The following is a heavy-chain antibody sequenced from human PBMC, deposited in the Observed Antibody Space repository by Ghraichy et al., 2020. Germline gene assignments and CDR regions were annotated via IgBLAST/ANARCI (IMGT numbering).Heavy chain of an antibody. D-gene: IGHD2-2*01. CDR1: GFTFSSYA. CDR3: AALMPYAPLDY. Sequence: GESLNITCAASGFTFSSYAMSWVRQAPGKGLEWVSAISGSGGSTHYADSVKGRFTISRDNSKNTLYLQMNSLRAEDTAVYYCAALMPYAPLDYWGQGTLVTVSS. V-gene: IGHV3-23*01. J-gene: IGHJ4*02. CDR2: ISGSGGST.